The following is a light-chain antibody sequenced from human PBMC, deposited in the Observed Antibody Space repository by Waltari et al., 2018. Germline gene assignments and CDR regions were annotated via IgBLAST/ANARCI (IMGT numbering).Light chain of an antibody. J-gene: IGKJ2*01. CDR2: GQS. Sequence: EIVMTQSPATLSVSPGERATLSCRASQSVSGNVAGYQQKPGQVARLLIYGQSTRATGIQASFSGSESGTEFTLTISSLQSEDFAVYDCQQYNNRPPYTFGQGTKLEIK. CDR1: QSVSGN. CDR3: QQYNNRPPYT. V-gene: IGKV3-15*01.